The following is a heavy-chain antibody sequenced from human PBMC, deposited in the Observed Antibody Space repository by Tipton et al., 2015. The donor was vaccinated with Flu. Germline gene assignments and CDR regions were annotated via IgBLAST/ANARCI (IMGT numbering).Heavy chain of an antibody. CDR2: IFHSGNA. CDR1: GNSIRSANYY. J-gene: IGHJ4*02. D-gene: IGHD6-25*01. V-gene: IGHV4-39*07. CDR3: ARGSGYANTYFDS. Sequence: LRLSCSVSGNSIRSANYYWGWIRQPPGKGLEWIGNIFHSGNAYHNPSLKSRVTISVDTSKNQFSLKLNSVTAADTAVFYCARGSGYANTYFDSWAQGTLVTVSS.